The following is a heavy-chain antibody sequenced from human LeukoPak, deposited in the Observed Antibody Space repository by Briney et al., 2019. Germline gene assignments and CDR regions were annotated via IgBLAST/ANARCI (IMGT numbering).Heavy chain of an antibody. CDR1: GGTFSSYA. CDR2: IIPIFGTA. CDR3: ARAEYQLPLGSSYYYYMDV. Sequence: ASVKVSCKASGGTFSSYAISWVRQAPGQGLEWMGGIIPIFGTANYAQKFQGRVTITTDESTSTAYMELSSLRSEDTAVYYCARAEYQLPLGSSYYYYMDVWGKGTTVTVSS. V-gene: IGHV1-69*05. J-gene: IGHJ6*03. D-gene: IGHD2-2*01.